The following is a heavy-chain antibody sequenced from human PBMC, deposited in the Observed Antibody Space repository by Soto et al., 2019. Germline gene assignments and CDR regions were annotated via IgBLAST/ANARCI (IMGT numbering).Heavy chain of an antibody. CDR2: IYYSGST. Sequence: SETLSLTCTVSGGSISSYYWSWIRQPPGKGLEWIGYIYYSGSTNYNPSLKSRVTISVDTSKNQFSLKLSSVTAADTAVYYCARDDPKYYDSSGYHLGYWGQGTLVTVSS. CDR1: GGSISSYY. D-gene: IGHD3-22*01. V-gene: IGHV4-59*01. J-gene: IGHJ4*02. CDR3: ARDDPKYYDSSGYHLGY.